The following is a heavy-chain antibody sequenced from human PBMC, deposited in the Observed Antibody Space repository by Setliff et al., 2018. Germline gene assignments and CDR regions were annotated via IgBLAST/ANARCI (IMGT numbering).Heavy chain of an antibody. CDR3: ARSYHLVLTNWFDA. V-gene: IGHV4-39*07. D-gene: IGHD1-26*01. CDR2: MYYSGSN. CDR1: GDSINRSGYY. J-gene: IGHJ5*01. Sequence: SETLSLTCNVSGDSINRSGYYWGWIRQPPGKGLEWIGSMYYSGSNDYNPSPKSRVTISLDTSKNQFSLKLTSVTAADTAVYYCARSYHLVLTNWFDAWGHGTLVTVSS.